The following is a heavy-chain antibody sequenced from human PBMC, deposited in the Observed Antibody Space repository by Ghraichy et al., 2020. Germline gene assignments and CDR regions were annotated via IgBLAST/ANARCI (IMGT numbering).Heavy chain of an antibody. Sequence: LSLTCAASGFTFSSYGMHWVRQAPGKGLEWVEVIWYDGSNKYYAGSVKGRFTISRDNSKKTLYLQMNSLRAEDTAVYYCARVLSGNWYGMDVWGQGTTVTVS. CDR1: GFTFSSYG. D-gene: IGHD1-1*01. CDR3: ARVLSGNWYGMDV. CDR2: IWYDGSNK. J-gene: IGHJ6*02. V-gene: IGHV3-33*01.